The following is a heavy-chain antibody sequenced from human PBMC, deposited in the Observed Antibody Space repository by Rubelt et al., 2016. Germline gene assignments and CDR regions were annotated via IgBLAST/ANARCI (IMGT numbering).Heavy chain of an antibody. J-gene: IGHJ4*02. CDR2: IKSSDGTT. D-gene: IGHD1-14*01. V-gene: IGHV1-46*01. CDR3: AREEAELSLDS. CDR1: GYTFTSNY. Sequence: QVQLVQSGAEVKRPGASVKVSCKASGYTFTSNYVHWVRQAPGRGLEWMGIIKSSDGTTNYAQRFQDRVTMTSDTSASTVYMELSSLRPEDTAVYYCAREEAELSLDSWGQGTLVAVS.